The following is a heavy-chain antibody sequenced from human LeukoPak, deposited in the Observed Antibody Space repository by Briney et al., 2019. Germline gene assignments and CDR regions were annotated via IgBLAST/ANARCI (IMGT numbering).Heavy chain of an antibody. V-gene: IGHV4-59*01. D-gene: IGHD4-23*01. CDR3: ARDYGGRWFDP. Sequence: SGTLALTCTVSGGSISSYYWSWIRQPPGKGLEWIGYIYYSGSTNYNPSLKSRVTISVDTSKNQFSLKLSSVTAADTAVYYCARDYGGRWFDPWGQGTLVTVSS. J-gene: IGHJ5*02. CDR1: GGSISSYY. CDR2: IYYSGST.